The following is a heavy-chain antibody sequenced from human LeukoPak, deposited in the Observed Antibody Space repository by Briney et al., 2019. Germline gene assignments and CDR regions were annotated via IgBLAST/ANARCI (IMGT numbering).Heavy chain of an antibody. J-gene: IGHJ5*02. Sequence: PSETLSLTCSVSGDSISSGYYYWSWIRQYPGTGLEWIVNIHYTGSAYYNPSLESRAFTSVDTSKNQFSLRLSSVTAADTAVYYCARSRADASDYYNGFDPWGQGTLVTVSS. CDR3: ARSRADASDYYNGFDP. CDR2: IHYTGSA. CDR1: GDSISSGYYY. D-gene: IGHD2-21*01. V-gene: IGHV4-31*03.